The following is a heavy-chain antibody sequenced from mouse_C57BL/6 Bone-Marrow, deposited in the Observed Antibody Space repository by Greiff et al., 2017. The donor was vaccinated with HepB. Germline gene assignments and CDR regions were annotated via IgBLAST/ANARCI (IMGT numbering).Heavy chain of an antibody. Sequence: VHVKQSGAELVKPGASVKLSCTASGFNIKDYYMHWVKQWTEQGLEWIGRIDPEDGETKYAPKFQGKATITADTSSNTAYLQLSSLTSEDTAVYYCARGGYRSYWYFDVWGTGTTVTVSS. J-gene: IGHJ1*03. CDR2: IDPEDGET. CDR1: GFNIKDYY. D-gene: IGHD3-1*01. CDR3: ARGGYRSYWYFDV. V-gene: IGHV14-2*01.